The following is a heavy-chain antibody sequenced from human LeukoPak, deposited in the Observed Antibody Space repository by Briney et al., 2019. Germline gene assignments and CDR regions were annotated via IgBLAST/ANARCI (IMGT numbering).Heavy chain of an antibody. CDR1: GFTFSSYE. V-gene: IGHV3-48*03. Sequence: GGSLRLSCAASGFTFSSYEMNWVRQAPGNGLEWVSYISSSGSTIYYADSVKGRFTISRDNAKNSLYLQMNSLRAEDTAVYYCARDDTSSGYYEFGYWGKGTLVTVSS. D-gene: IGHD6-19*01. CDR2: ISSSGSTI. J-gene: IGHJ4*02. CDR3: ARDDTSSGYYEFGY.